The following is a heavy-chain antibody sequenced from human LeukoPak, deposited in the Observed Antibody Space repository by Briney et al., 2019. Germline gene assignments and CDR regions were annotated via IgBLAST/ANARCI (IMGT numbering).Heavy chain of an antibody. CDR2: IYYSGST. CDR1: GGSIISSSYY. J-gene: IGHJ4*02. D-gene: IGHD6-25*01. V-gene: IGHV4-39*01. Sequence: PSETLSLTCTVSGGSIISSSYYWGWLRQPPGKGLEWVGSIYYSGSTYYNPSLKSRVTISVDTSKNQFSLKVSSVTAADTAVYYCARRDSSGVVPRWDYWGQGTLVTVSS. CDR3: ARRDSSGVVPRWDY.